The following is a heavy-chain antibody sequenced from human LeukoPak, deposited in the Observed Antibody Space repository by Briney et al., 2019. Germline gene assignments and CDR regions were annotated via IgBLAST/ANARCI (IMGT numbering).Heavy chain of an antibody. J-gene: IGHJ4*02. CDR1: GDSSSLFY. Sequence: PSETLSLTCSVSGDSSSLFYCNCIRQSPGKGLECIGYISDRGRTNLHPSLKGRVTTSVDASKRQFSLRLTCETAADTAVYYCAKVSASTVSGVERLGADFEYWGQGILVTVSS. V-gene: IGHV4-59*01. CDR3: AKVSASTVSGVERLGADFEY. CDR2: ISDRGRT. D-gene: IGHD3-3*01.